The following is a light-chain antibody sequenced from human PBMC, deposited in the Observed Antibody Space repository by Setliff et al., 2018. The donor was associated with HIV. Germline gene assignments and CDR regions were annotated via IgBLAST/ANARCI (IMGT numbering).Light chain of an antibody. CDR2: QLI. Sequence: QSALTQPASVSGSPGQSITISCTGTNSDIGGYNYVSWYQQLPGEAPKLIIFQLINRPSGVSDRFSGSKSGNTASLTISGLQAGDEADYYCSASRPSRTLVVFGTGTKVTVL. V-gene: IGLV2-14*01. J-gene: IGLJ1*01. CDR3: SASRPSRTLVV. CDR1: NSDIGGYNY.